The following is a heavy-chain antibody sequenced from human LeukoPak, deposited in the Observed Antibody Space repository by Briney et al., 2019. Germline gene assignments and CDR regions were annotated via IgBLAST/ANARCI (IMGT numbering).Heavy chain of an antibody. CDR2: ISGSGGST. D-gene: IGHD1-26*01. V-gene: IGHV3-23*01. CDR3: AKDQTYWSDYGY. CDR1: GFTFHCFG. Sequence: PGGSLTLSCAASGFTFHCFGMSWLRPAPGQGLEWVSDISGSGGSTYYADSVKGRFTISRDNSKNTLYLQRNSRIAEDTAVYYCAKDQTYWSDYGYWGQGTLVTVSS. J-gene: IGHJ4*02.